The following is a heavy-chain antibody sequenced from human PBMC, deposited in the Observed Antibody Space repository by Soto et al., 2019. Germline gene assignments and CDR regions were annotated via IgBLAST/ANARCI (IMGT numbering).Heavy chain of an antibody. D-gene: IGHD3-10*01. Sequence: QVQLQESGPGLVKPSQTLSLTCTVSGGSISSGGYYWSWIRQHPGKGLEWIGYIYYSGSTYYNPSLKSRVTISVNTTKNKYSLKLSSVNAAYTAVYYCATYGSGSYKPTTFDYWGQGTLFTVSS. J-gene: IGHJ4*02. V-gene: IGHV4-31*03. CDR1: GGSISSGGYY. CDR3: ATYGSGSYKPTTFDY. CDR2: IYYSGST.